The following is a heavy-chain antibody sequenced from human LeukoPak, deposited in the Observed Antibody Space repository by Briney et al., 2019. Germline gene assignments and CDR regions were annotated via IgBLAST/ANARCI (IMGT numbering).Heavy chain of an antibody. J-gene: IGHJ2*01. CDR2: LFTTGTTDHTPAL. CDR1: GGSLKNSF. Sequence: SETLSLTCALSGGSLKNSFWNWIRQPAGKRLEWVGRLFTTGTTDHTPALNYNPSLRSRVSISVDVSKNQFSLPLTSVAAADTAVYYCARVGSTDWYFDLWGRGSLVTVSS. V-gene: IGHV4-4*07. D-gene: IGHD2-8*02. CDR3: ARVGSTDWYFDL.